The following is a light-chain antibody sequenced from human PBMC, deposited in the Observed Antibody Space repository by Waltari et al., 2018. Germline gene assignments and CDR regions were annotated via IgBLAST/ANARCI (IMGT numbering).Light chain of an antibody. V-gene: IGKV2-40*01. CDR1: QSLLHSDGNTY. CDR2: GGS. CDR3: VQAIAFPWT. J-gene: IGKJ1*01. Sequence: DIVMTQTPLSLPITPGEPASISCRSSQSLLHSDGNTYLHWYLQKPGQSPQLLIYGGSNRASGVPDRFSGSGSGTDFTLKISKVEAEDVGVYYCVQAIAFPWTFCQGTKVEIK.